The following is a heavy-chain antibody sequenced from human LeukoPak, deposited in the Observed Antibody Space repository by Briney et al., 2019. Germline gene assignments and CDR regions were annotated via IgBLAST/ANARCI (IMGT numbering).Heavy chain of an antibody. CDR2: INASGGST. Sequence: PSASATVSCKASGYTFTSYYMDWVRQAPGQGREWMGIINASGGSTKYAQKFQGRVTMTRDTSTSTVYMELSSLRSEDTAVYYCARASRSGFGYYYDSSGYDAFDIWGQGTMVTVSS. CDR3: ARASRSGFGYYYDSSGYDAFDI. V-gene: IGHV1-46*01. J-gene: IGHJ3*02. D-gene: IGHD3-22*01. CDR1: GYTFTSYY.